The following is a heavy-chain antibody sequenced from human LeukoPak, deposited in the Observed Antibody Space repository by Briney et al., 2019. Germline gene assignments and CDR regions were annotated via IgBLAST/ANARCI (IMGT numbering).Heavy chain of an antibody. CDR3: ARVPYCSSTSCYFTWFDP. Sequence: ASVKVSCKASGGTFSSCAISWVRQAPGQGLEWMGGIIPIFGTANYAQKFQGRVTITADKSTSTAYMELSSLRSEDTAVYYCARVPYCSSTSCYFTWFDPWAQGTLVTVSS. D-gene: IGHD2-2*01. CDR1: GGTFSSCA. CDR2: IIPIFGTA. J-gene: IGHJ5*02. V-gene: IGHV1-69*06.